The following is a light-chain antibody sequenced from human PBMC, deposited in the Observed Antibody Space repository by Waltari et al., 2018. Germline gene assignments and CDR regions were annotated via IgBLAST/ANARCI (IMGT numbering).Light chain of an antibody. J-gene: IGKJ1*01. CDR2: WAS. Sequence: DIVMTQSPDSLAASLGERATINCKSSQSVLYSSNNKNYLACNQQKPGQPPKLLIYWASTRESGVPDRFSGSGSGTDFTLTISSLQAEDVAVYYCQQYYSTLIAFGQGTKVEIK. V-gene: IGKV4-1*01. CDR1: QSVLYSSNNKNY. CDR3: QQYYSTLIA.